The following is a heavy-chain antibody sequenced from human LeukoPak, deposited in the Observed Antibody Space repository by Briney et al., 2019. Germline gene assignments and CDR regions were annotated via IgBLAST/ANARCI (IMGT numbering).Heavy chain of an antibody. D-gene: IGHD2-15*01. V-gene: IGHV3-23*01. CDR1: GFTFSSYG. CDR2: ISGSGGST. CDR3: ARDDVVSWYFDL. J-gene: IGHJ2*01. Sequence: PGGSLRLSCAASGFTFSSYGMSWVRQAPGKGLEWVSAISGSGGSTYYADSVKGRFTISRDNSKNTLYLQMNSLRAEDTAVYYCARDDVVSWYFDLWGRGTLVTVSS.